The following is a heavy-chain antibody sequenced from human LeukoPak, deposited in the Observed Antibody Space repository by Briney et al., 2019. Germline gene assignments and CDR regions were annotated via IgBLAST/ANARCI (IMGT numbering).Heavy chain of an antibody. V-gene: IGHV4-39*01. Sequence: SETLSLTCSVSGGSMTGTTYYWAWIRQPPGKGLEWIGSVYYSGSTSYSPSLKSRVTIYVDTSKNQFSLRLSSVTAADTAVYYCARNVSAGYFDYWGHGTLVTVSS. CDR3: ARNVSAGYFDY. CDR2: VYYSGST. CDR1: GGSMTGTTYY. D-gene: IGHD2-8*01. J-gene: IGHJ4*01.